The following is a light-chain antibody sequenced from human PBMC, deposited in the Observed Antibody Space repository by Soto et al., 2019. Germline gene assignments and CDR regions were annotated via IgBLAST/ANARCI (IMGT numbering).Light chain of an antibody. CDR1: SSNIGAGYD. Sequence: QSVLTQPPSVSGAPGQRVTISCTGTSSNIGAGYDVHWYQQLPGTAPKLLIYDKINRPSGVPDRFSGSKSGTSASLAITGLQAEDEADYYCQSYDSSLSGSTVFGTGTKLTVL. CDR3: QSYDSSLSGSTV. CDR2: DKI. J-gene: IGLJ1*01. V-gene: IGLV1-40*01.